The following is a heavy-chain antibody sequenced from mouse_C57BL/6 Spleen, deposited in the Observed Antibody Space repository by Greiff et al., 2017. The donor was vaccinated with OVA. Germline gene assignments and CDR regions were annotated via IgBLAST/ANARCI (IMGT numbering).Heavy chain of an antibody. CDR3: ARGSSPAWFAY. J-gene: IGHJ3*01. CDR2: IWRGGST. D-gene: IGHD1-1*01. Sequence: VQLQQSGPGLVQPSQSLSITCTVSGFSLTSYGVHWVRQSPGKGLEWLGVIWRGGSTDYNAAFISRLSISKDNSKSQVFFKMNSLQADDTAIYYCARGSSPAWFAYWGQGTLVTVAA. V-gene: IGHV2-2*01. CDR1: GFSLTSYG.